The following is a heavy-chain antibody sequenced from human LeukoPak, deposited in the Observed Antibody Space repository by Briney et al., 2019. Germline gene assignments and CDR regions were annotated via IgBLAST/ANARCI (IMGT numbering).Heavy chain of an antibody. CDR2: IRYDGSNK. Sequence: GGSLRLSCAASGFTFSSYGMHWVRQAPGKGLEWVAFIRYDGSNKYYADSAKGRFTISRDNSKNTLYLQMNSLRAEDTAVYYCAKDSRRLQFPQYFDYWGQGTLVTVSS. CDR1: GFTFSSYG. D-gene: IGHD5-24*01. V-gene: IGHV3-30*02. J-gene: IGHJ4*02. CDR3: AKDSRRLQFPQYFDY.